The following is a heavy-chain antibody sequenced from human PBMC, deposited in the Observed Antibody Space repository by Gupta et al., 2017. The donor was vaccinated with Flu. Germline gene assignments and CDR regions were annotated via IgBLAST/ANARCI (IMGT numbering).Heavy chain of an antibody. Sequence: QVQLQESGPGLVKPSETLSLTCAVSGYSISSGYYWGWIREPPGKGLAWTGSIYHSGSTYSNPSLKSRVTISVDTSKNQFSLKLSSVTAADTAVYYCARDAFYDSSGYYFWGAPAPYYGMDVWGQGTTVTVSS. CDR2: IYHSGST. V-gene: IGHV4-38-2*02. J-gene: IGHJ6*02. CDR3: ARDAFYDSSGYYFWGAPAPYYGMDV. CDR1: GYSISSGYY. D-gene: IGHD3-22*01.